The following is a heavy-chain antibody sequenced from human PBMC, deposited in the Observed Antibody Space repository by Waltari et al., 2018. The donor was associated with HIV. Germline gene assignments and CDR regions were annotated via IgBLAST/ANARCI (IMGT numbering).Heavy chain of an antibody. CDR2: INVGNGKT. D-gene: IGHD6-19*01. J-gene: IGHJ4*02. CDR3: ARDLAAVAGHDY. V-gene: IGHV1-3*01. Sequence: QVQLVQPGAEVQKPGASVKVHCKGSGYTFTTYAMNWVRQAPGQRLEWMGWINVGNGKTKYSEKFQGRVTLTRDTSATIAYMELSSLTSEDTAVYYCARDLAAVAGHDYWGQGTLVTVSS. CDR1: GYTFTTYA.